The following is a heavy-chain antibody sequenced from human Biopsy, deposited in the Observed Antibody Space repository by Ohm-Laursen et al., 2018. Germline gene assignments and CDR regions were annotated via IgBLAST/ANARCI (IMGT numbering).Heavy chain of an antibody. V-gene: IGHV4-39*01. J-gene: IGHJ5*02. Sequence: SETLSLTCSLSGGSITSRTHYWGWIRQTPGKGLEWIGTVYYSGTTYDNLSLKNRVIISVDTSKNQFSLSLKTVTAADTAVYHCARHDLSDFWSGYPNFFDRWGQGTLVTVSS. CDR3: ARHDLSDFWSGYPNFFDR. CDR1: GGSITSRTHY. CDR2: VYYSGTT. D-gene: IGHD3-3*01.